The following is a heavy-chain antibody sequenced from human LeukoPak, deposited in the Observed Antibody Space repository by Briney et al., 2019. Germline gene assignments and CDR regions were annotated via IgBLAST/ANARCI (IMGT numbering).Heavy chain of an antibody. V-gene: IGHV3-11*04. Sequence: GGSLRLSCAASGFTFSDYYMIWIRQAPGKGLEWVSYISGSGSTMYDADSVKGRFTISRDNAKNSLYLHMHSLRAEDTAVYYCAREKPPLTLAFDIWGQGTMVTVSS. CDR2: ISGSGSTM. CDR3: AREKPPLTLAFDI. CDR1: GFTFSDYY. J-gene: IGHJ3*02.